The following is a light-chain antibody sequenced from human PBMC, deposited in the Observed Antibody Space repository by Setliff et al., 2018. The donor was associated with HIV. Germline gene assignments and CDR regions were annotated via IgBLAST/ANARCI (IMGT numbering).Light chain of an antibody. Sequence: QSALTQPASVSGSPGQSITISCTGTSSDVGGYPYVSWYQQHPGKAPKLIIYEVTSRPSGVSHRFSGSKSGNTASLTISGLQAEDEADYYCSSYAITNSLPFGTGTKV. CDR3: SSYAITNSLP. CDR2: EVT. CDR1: SSDVGGYPY. V-gene: IGLV2-14*01. J-gene: IGLJ1*01.